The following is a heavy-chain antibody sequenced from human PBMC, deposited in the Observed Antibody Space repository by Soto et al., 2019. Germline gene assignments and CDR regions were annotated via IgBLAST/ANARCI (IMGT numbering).Heavy chain of an antibody. V-gene: IGHV3-23*01. CDR1: GFTFSSYA. Sequence: EVQLLESGGGLVQPGGSLRLSCAASGFTFSSYAMSWVRQAPGKGLEWVSAISGSGGSTYYADSVKGRFTISRDNSKNTRNLKRNSWRAEDTPLYYWAKEKGDNFWGGYPFAHWGQGPLVPVSS. CDR3: AKEKGDNFWGGYPFAH. CDR2: ISGSGGST. J-gene: IGHJ4*02. D-gene: IGHD3-3*01.